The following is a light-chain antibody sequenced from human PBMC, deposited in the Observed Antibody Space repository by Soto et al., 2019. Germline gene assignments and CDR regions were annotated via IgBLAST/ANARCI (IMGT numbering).Light chain of an antibody. CDR1: QSVSSY. CDR2: DAS. Sequence: EIVLTQSPATLSLSPGERATLSCRSSQSVSSYLAWYQQKPGQAPRLLIYDASNRATGIPARFSASGSGTNFTLTISSLEPEDSAVYYCQQRGKWITFGPGTRLEIK. CDR3: QQRGKWIT. J-gene: IGKJ5*01. V-gene: IGKV3-11*01.